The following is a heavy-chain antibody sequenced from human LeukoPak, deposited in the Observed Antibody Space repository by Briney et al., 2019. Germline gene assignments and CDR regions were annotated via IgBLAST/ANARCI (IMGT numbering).Heavy chain of an antibody. Sequence: SETLSLTCAVYGGSFSGYYWSWIRQPPGKGLEWIGEINHSGSTNYNPSLKSRVTRSVDTSKNQFSLKLSSVTAADTAVYYCASLWGQAARPDYWGQGTLVTVSS. CDR2: INHSGST. CDR1: GGSFSGYY. V-gene: IGHV4-34*01. J-gene: IGHJ4*02. CDR3: ASLWGQAARPDY. D-gene: IGHD6-6*01.